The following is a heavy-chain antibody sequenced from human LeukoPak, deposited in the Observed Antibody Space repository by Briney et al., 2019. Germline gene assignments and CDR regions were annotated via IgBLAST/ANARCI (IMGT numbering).Heavy chain of an antibody. CDR3: AKDPFDY. CDR2: ISYDGSYK. Sequence: PGGSLRLSCAASGFTFSSYGIHWVRQAPGKGLEWVAVISYDGSYKFYADSVKDRFTISRDSSKSTLYLQMNSLRAEDTAVYYCAKDPFDYWGQGTLVTVSS. CDR1: GFTFSSYG. J-gene: IGHJ4*02. V-gene: IGHV3-30*18.